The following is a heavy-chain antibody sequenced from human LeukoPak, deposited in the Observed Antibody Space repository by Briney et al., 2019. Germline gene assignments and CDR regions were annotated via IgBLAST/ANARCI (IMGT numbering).Heavy chain of an antibody. V-gene: IGHV1-69*04. CDR2: ITPILGIA. D-gene: IGHD6-13*01. J-gene: IGHJ4*02. CDR1: GGTFSSYA. Sequence: ASVKVSCKASGGTFSSYAISWVRQAPGQGLEWMGRITPILGIANYAQKFQGRVTITADKSTSTAYMELSSLRSEDTAVYYCARLEQQLVLELANGDDYWGQGTLVTVSS. CDR3: ARLEQQLVLELANGDDY.